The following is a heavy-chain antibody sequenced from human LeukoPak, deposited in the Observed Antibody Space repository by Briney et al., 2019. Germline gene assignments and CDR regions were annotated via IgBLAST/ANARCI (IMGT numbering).Heavy chain of an antibody. CDR1: GFILTNYF. CDR3: ATDRGWRTSGYYLYYFEY. V-gene: IGHV3-7*01. Sequence: GGSLRLSCAASGFILTNYFMSWVRQAPGKGLEWVASIKHDGSEKYYVDSVRGRFTISRDNTMNSLYLQMSSLRAEDTAVYYCATDRGWRTSGYYLYYFEYWGQGTLVTYSS. J-gene: IGHJ4*02. D-gene: IGHD3-3*01. CDR2: IKHDGSEK.